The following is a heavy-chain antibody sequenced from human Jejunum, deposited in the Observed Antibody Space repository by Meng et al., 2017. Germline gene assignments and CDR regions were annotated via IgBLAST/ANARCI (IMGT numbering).Heavy chain of an antibody. D-gene: IGHD5-12*01. CDR2: IYHSGRT. V-gene: IGHV4-4*02. CDR1: GDSISSTNW. Sequence: QVPLQGSGPGLVKPSGTLSLTCEVSGDSISSTNWWDWLRQPPGKGLEWIGEIYHSGRTNFNPSLESRVTISVDESKNQFSPTLNSVTAADTAVYYCARGVGDIRVGFDYWGQGILVTVSS. CDR3: ARGVGDIRVGFDY. J-gene: IGHJ4*02.